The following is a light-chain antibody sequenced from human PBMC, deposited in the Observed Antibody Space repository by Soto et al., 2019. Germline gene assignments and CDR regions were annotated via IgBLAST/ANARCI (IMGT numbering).Light chain of an antibody. CDR3: QHYNSYSEA. CDR2: KAS. V-gene: IGKV1-5*03. Sequence: DIQITSSASILSAAVGASGTITFRASQSISSWLAWYQQKPGKAPKLLIYKASTLKSGVPSRFSGSGSGTEFTLTISSLQPDDFATYYCQHYNSYSEAFGQGTKADI. CDR1: QSISSW. J-gene: IGKJ1*01.